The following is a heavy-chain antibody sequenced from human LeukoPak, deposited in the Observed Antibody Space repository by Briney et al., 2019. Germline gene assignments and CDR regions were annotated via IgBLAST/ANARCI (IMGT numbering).Heavy chain of an antibody. CDR2: IIPIFGTA. D-gene: IGHD2-15*01. CDR3: ATTSSGDALGAFDY. Sequence: ASVKVSHKASGGTFSSYAISWVRQAPGQGLEWMGGIIPIFGTANYAQKFQGRVTITADESTSTAYMELSSLRSEDTAVYYCATTSSGDALGAFDYWGQGTLVTVSS. J-gene: IGHJ4*02. V-gene: IGHV1-69*01. CDR1: GGTFSSYA.